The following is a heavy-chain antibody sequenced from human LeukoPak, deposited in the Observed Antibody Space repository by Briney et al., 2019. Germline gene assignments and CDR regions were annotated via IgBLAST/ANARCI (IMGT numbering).Heavy chain of an antibody. J-gene: IGHJ4*02. V-gene: IGHV3-21*01. CDR1: GFAISSYT. CDR2: ISTSGSKM. CDR3: ARALEADY. Sequence: GGSLRLSCAASGFAISSYTMSWVRLAPGKGLEWVSSISTSGSKMYYADSLKGRFTVSRDNAKKSLYLQMTSLRAEDTAVYYCARALEADYWGQGTLVTVSS.